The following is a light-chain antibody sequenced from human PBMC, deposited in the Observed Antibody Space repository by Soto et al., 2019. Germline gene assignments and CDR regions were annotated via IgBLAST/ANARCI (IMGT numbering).Light chain of an antibody. CDR3: KQYHNWYS. J-gene: IGKJ2*03. V-gene: IGKV3-15*01. CDR1: QSVRTD. CDR2: GAS. Sequence: EIVMTQSPATLSVSPGERATISCRASQSVRTDLAWYQQKPGKAPRVLVYGASTTATGVPARFSGSGSGTDFTLTITSLQSEDSAVYYCKQYHNWYSFGQGTKLEIK.